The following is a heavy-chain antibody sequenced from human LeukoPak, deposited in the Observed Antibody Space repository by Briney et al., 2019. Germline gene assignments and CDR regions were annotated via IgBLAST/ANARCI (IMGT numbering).Heavy chain of an antibody. D-gene: IGHD2-2*01. CDR3: AKRGDCSGTCTYDY. Sequence: PGGSLRFSCAASGFTFSNYAIHWVRQAPGKGLEWVSIVGGRGVKTYYADSVKGRFTISRDNSKNTVYLQMNSLRAEDTAVYYCAKRGDCSGTCTYDYWGQGTLVTVSS. CDR1: GFTFSNYA. J-gene: IGHJ4*02. V-gene: IGHV3-23*01. CDR2: VGGRGVKT.